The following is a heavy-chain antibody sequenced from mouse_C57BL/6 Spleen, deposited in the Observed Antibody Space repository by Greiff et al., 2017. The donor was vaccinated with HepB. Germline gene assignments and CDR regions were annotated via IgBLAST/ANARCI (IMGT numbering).Heavy chain of an antibody. V-gene: IGHV2-9-1*01. CDR2: IWTGGGT. CDR3: ARNTYGSSYGYFDY. CDR1: GFSLTSYA. Sequence: VQLVESGPGLVAPSQSLSITCTVSGFSLTSYAISWVRQPPGKGLEWLGVIWTGGGTNYNSALKSRLSISKDNSKSQVFLKMNSLQTDDTARYYCARNTYGSSYGYFDYWGQGTTLTVSS. J-gene: IGHJ2*01. D-gene: IGHD1-1*01.